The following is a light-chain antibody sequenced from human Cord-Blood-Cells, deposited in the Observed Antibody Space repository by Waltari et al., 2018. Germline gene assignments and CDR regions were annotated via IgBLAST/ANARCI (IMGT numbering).Light chain of an antibody. J-gene: IGLJ3*02. CDR2: EGS. CDR1: SRDFGSYNL. Sequence: QSALTQPASVSGSPGQSLTISCTGTSRDFGSYNLVSWYQQHPGKAPKLMIYEGSKRPSGVSNRFSGSKSGNTASLTISGLQAEDEADYYCCSYAGSSTWVFGGGTKLTVL. CDR3: CSYAGSSTWV. V-gene: IGLV2-23*01.